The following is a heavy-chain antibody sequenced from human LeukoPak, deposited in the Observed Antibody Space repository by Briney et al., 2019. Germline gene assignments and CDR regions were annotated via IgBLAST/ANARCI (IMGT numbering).Heavy chain of an antibody. CDR2: IIPILGIA. CDR3: AVWKGYVDFWSGPFDY. CDR1: GGTFSSYA. J-gene: IGHJ4*02. Sequence: SVKVSCKASGGTFSSYAISWVRQAPGQGLEWMGRIIPILGIANYAQKFQGRVTITADKSTSTAYMELSRLRSDDTAVYYCAVWKGYVDFWSGPFDYWGQGTLVTVSS. D-gene: IGHD3-3*01. V-gene: IGHV1-69*04.